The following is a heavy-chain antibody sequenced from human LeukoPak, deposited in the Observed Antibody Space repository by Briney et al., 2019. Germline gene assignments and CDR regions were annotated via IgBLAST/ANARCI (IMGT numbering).Heavy chain of an antibody. CDR2: ISGSGGST. D-gene: IGHD3-3*01. V-gene: IGHV3-23*01. CDR3: AKSFLEHSVDYFDY. CDR1: GFTFSSYA. J-gene: IGHJ4*02. Sequence: GGSLRLSCAASGFTFSSYAMTWVRQTPGKGLEWVSAISGSGGSTYYADSVKGRFAISRDNSKNTLYLQVNRLRADDTAVYYCAKSFLEHSVDYFDYWGQGTLVTVSS.